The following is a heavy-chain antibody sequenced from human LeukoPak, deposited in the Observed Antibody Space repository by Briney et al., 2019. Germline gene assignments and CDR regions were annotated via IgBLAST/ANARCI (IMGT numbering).Heavy chain of an antibody. Sequence: PGGSLRLSCAASGFSFSSYAMTWVRQAPGKGLEWVSSISGSGGTTYYADSVKGRFTISRDNAKNALYLQMNSLRAEDTAVYYCARERRSTGAVSGYVDYWGQGTLVTVSS. CDR1: GFSFSSYA. CDR3: ARERRSTGAVSGYVDY. CDR2: ISGSGGTT. D-gene: IGHD3-9*01. J-gene: IGHJ4*02. V-gene: IGHV3-23*01.